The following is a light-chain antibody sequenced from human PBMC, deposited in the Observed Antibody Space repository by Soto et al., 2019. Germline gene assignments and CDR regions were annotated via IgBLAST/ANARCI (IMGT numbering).Light chain of an antibody. CDR3: QQYNDWPQT. CDR2: GAA. Sequence: EIVMTQSPATLSVTPGERATLSCRASQSISINLAWYQQKPGQTPRLLIYGAATRATGIPARFSGSASGTEFILTISSLQSEDFAVYYCQQYNDWPQTFGQGTKVESK. V-gene: IGKV3-15*01. CDR1: QSISIN. J-gene: IGKJ1*01.